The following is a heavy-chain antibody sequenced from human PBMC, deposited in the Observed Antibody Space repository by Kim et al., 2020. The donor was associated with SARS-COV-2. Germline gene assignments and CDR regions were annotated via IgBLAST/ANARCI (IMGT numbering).Heavy chain of an antibody. CDR1: GYSFTGFY. D-gene: IGHD1-1*01. CDR2: ISPNSGGT. Sequence: ASVKVSCKASGYSFTGFYIHWVRQAPGQGLEWLGRISPNSGGTNYAQKFQGRVTMTRDTSISTTYMELSRLKSDDTAVYYCAIRSHGTTGRYLALWGRGTLVTVSS. J-gene: IGHJ2*01. CDR3: AIRSHGTTGRYLAL. V-gene: IGHV1-2*06.